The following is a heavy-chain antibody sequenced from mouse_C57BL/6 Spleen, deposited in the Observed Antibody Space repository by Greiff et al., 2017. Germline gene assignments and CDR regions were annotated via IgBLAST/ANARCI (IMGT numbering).Heavy chain of an antibody. V-gene: IGHV1-15*01. D-gene: IGHD2-1*01. CDR2: IDPETGGT. CDR3: TSDCYGNYVSMDY. J-gene: IGHJ4*01. CDR1: GYTFTDYE. Sequence: VQLQQPGAELVRPGASVTLSCKASGYTFTDYEMHWVKQTPVHGLKWIGAIDPETGGTAYNQKFKGKAILTADKSSSTAYMELSSLTSEDSAVYYCTSDCYGNYVSMDYWGQGTTVTVSS.